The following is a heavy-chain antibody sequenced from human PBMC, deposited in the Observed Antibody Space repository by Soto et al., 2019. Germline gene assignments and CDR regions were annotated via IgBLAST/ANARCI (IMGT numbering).Heavy chain of an antibody. CDR3: ARESEDLTSNFDY. CDR2: ISSTTNYI. J-gene: IGHJ4*02. Sequence: GGSLRLSCAASGFTFTRYSMNWVRQAPGKGLEWVSSISSTTNYIYYGDSMKGRFTISRDNAKNSLYLEMNSLRAEDTAVYYYARESEDLTSNFDYWGQGTLVTVSS. V-gene: IGHV3-21*06. CDR1: GFTFTRYS.